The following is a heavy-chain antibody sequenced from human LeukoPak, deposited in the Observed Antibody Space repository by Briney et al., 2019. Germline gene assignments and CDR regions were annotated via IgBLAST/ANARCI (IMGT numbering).Heavy chain of an antibody. CDR1: GGSFSGYF. CDR2: INHSGST. V-gene: IGHV4-34*01. CDR3: ARGGEYGSGSYYKY. Sequence: SETLSLTCAVYGGSFSGYFWSWIRQPPGKGLEWIGEINHSGSTNYNPSLKSRVTISVDTSKNQFSLKLSSVTAADTAVYYCARGGEYGSGSYYKYWGQGTLVTVSS. D-gene: IGHD3-10*01. J-gene: IGHJ4*02.